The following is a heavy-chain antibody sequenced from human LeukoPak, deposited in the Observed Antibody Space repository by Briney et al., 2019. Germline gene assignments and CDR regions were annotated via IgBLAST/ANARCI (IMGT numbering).Heavy chain of an antibody. CDR3: ASSPIVVVPAAIHY. D-gene: IGHD2-2*01. V-gene: IGHV1-69*13. CDR1: GGTFSSYA. J-gene: IGHJ4*02. Sequence: ASVKVSCKASGGTFSSYAISWVRQAPGQGLEWMGGIIPIFGTANYAQKFQGRVTITADESTSTAYMELSSLRSEETAVYYCASSPIVVVPAAIHYWGQGTLVTVSS. CDR2: IIPIFGTA.